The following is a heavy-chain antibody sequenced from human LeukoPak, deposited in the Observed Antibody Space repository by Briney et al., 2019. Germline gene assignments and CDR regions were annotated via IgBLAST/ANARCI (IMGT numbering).Heavy chain of an antibody. CDR2: INHSGST. V-gene: IGHV4-34*01. J-gene: IGHJ5*02. CDR1: GGSFSGYY. Sequence: SETLSLTCAVYGGSFSGYYWSWIRQPPGKGLEWIGEINHSGSTNYNPSLKSRVTISVDTSKNQFSLKLSSVTAADTAVYYCAGGRHGSLLLLSWCDPWGQGTPVTVSS. CDR3: AGGRHGSLLLLSWCDP. D-gene: IGHD1-26*01.